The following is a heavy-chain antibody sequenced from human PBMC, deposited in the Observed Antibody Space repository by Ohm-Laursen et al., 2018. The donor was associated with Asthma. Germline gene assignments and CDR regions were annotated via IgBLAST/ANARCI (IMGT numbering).Heavy chain of an antibody. Sequence: SLRLSCAASGFTFSSYGMHWVRQAPGKGLEWVAVISYDGSNKYYADSVKGRFTISRDNSKNTLYLQMNSLRAEDTAVYYCARDQNPQYSSGWYVGLGFDYWGQGTLVTVSS. CDR3: ARDQNPQYSSGWYVGLGFDY. V-gene: IGHV3-30*03. D-gene: IGHD6-19*01. CDR2: ISYDGSNK. J-gene: IGHJ4*02. CDR1: GFTFSSYG.